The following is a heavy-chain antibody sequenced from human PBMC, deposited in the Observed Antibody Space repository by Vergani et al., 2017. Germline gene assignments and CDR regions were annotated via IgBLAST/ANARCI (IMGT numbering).Heavy chain of an antibody. D-gene: IGHD3-10*01. CDR2: IIPIFGTA. CDR3: AGGGVRLHHGYFDL. Sequence: QVQLVQSGAEVKKPGSSVKVSCKASGGTFSSYAISWVRQAPGQGLEWMGGIIPIFGTANYAQKFQGRVTITADESTSTADMELSSLRSEDTAVYYCAGGGVRLHHGYFDLWGRGTLVTVSS. J-gene: IGHJ2*01. CDR1: GGTFSSYA. V-gene: IGHV1-69*01.